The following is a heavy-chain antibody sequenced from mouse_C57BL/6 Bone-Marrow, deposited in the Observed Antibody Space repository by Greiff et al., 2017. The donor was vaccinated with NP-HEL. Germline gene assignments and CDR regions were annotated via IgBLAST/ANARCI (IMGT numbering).Heavy chain of an antibody. V-gene: IGHV1-81*01. CDR1: GYTFTSYG. D-gene: IGHD1-1*01. CDR2: IYPRSGNT. CDR3: ARRLLRS. Sequence: QVQLQQSGAELARPGASVKLSCKASGYTFTSYGISWVKQRTGQGLEWIGEIYPRSGNTYYNAQFKSKATLTADRSSSTEYMQIRSMTSEDSAIYFCARRLLRSWGQGTTLTVSS. J-gene: IGHJ2*01.